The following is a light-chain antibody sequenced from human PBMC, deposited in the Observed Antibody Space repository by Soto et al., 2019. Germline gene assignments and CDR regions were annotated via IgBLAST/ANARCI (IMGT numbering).Light chain of an antibody. CDR2: DVS. V-gene: IGLV2-11*01. CDR1: SSDVGGYNY. Sequence: QSALTQPRSVSGSPGQSVTISCTGTSSDVGGYNYVSWYQQHPGKAPELIIYDVSKRPSGVPDRFSGSKSGNSASLTISGLLAEDEADYYCCSYAGSYTSLYVFGTGTQLTVL. J-gene: IGLJ1*01. CDR3: CSYAGSYTSLYV.